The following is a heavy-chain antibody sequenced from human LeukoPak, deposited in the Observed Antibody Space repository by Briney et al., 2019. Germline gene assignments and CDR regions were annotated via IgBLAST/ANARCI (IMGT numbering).Heavy chain of an antibody. D-gene: IGHD6-13*01. CDR2: IYYSRST. CDR1: VASISSSIYY. Sequence: PWETRSFTCTVSVASISSSIYYWRWIRQPPGKGLAWIGSIYYSRSTYYNPSLKSRVTISVDTSKNQFSLKLSSVTAADTAVYYCARDEAAAGPMRYYYYMDVWGKGTTVTVSS. CDR3: ARDEAAAGPMRYYYYMDV. V-gene: IGHV4-39*07. J-gene: IGHJ6*03.